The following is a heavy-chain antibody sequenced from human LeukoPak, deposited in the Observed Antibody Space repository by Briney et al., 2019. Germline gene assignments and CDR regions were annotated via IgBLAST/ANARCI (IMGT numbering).Heavy chain of an antibody. Sequence: GDSLRLSCAASAFTFRSNGIHWVRQAPGKGLEWVAFIRYDGSNKYYADSVRGRFTISRDNSKNTLYLQMNSLRAEDTAVYYCACSVVIPAAIHDAFDIWGQGTMVTVSS. CDR3: ACSVVIPAAIHDAFDI. D-gene: IGHD2-2*02. J-gene: IGHJ3*02. V-gene: IGHV3-30*02. CDR2: IRYDGSNK. CDR1: AFTFRSNG.